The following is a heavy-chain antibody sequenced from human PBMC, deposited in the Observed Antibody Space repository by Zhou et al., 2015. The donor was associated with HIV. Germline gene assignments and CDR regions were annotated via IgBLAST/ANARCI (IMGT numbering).Heavy chain of an antibody. D-gene: IGHD1-1*01. V-gene: IGHV1-69*01. CDR3: ASSLSGGLKRGIGWFDP. Sequence: QVQLVQSGAEVKKPGSSVKVSCKASGGTFSSYAISWVRQAPGQGLEWMGGIIPIFGTANYAQKFQGRVTITADESTSTAYMELSSLRSEDTAVYYCASSLSGGLKRGIGWFDPWGQGTLVTVSS. CDR1: GGTFSSYA. CDR2: IIPIFGTA. J-gene: IGHJ5*02.